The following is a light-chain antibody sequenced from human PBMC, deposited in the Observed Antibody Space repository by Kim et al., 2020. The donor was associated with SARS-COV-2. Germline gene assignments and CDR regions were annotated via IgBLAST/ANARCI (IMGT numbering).Light chain of an antibody. V-gene: IGKV1-39*01. Sequence: DIQMTQSPSSLSASVGDRVTITCRTSQNINSHLNWYHQKPGRAPKLLIYAASTLQGGVPSRFSGSGSETDFTLTISSLQPEDFATYYCQQSHTAPSLTFGGGTKVDIK. CDR1: QNINSH. CDR2: AAS. J-gene: IGKJ4*01. CDR3: QQSHTAPSLT.